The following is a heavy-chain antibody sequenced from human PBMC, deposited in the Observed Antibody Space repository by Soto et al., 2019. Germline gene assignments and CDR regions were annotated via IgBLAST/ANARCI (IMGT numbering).Heavy chain of an antibody. CDR3: AYYDSSGYYHEDY. V-gene: IGHV4-34*01. D-gene: IGHD3-22*01. J-gene: IGHJ4*02. CDR2: INHSGST. CDR1: GGSFSGYY. Sequence: SETLSLTCAVYGGSFSGYYWSWIRQPPGKGLEWIGEINHSGSTNYNPSLKSRVTISVDTSKNQFSLKLSSVTAADTAVYYCAYYDSSGYYHEDYWGQGTQVTVSS.